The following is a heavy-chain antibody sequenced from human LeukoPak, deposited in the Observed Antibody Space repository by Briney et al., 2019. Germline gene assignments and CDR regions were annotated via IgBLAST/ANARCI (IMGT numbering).Heavy chain of an antibody. CDR2: ISSSGSTI. Sequence: GGSLRLSCAVSGITLSNYGMSWVRQAPGKGLEWVSYISSSGSTIYYADSVKGRFTISRDNAKNSLYLQMNSLRAEDTAVYYCARDRTYCSSTSCYVSGMDVWGQGTTVTASS. D-gene: IGHD2-2*01. J-gene: IGHJ6*02. CDR1: GITLSNYG. V-gene: IGHV3-48*04. CDR3: ARDRTYCSSTSCYVSGMDV.